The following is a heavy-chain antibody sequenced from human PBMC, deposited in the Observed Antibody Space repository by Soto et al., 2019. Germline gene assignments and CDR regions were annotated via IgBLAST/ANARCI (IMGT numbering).Heavy chain of an antibody. D-gene: IGHD1-1*01. Sequence: QVQLQESGPGLVKPSETLSLTCTVSGGSVSSGSYYWSWIRQPPGKGLEWIGYIYSSGSTNYNPSLKSRVTISVDTSKNQFSLKLSSVTAADTAVYYCARDNFENDAEVREVGPTGRHYGMDVWGQGTTVTVSS. CDR2: IYSSGST. CDR3: ARDNFENDAEVREVGPTGRHYGMDV. CDR1: GGSVSSGSYY. V-gene: IGHV4-61*01. J-gene: IGHJ6*02.